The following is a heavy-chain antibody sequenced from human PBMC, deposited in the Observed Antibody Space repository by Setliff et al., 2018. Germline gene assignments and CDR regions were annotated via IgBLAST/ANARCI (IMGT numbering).Heavy chain of an antibody. CDR1: GYTFTNYG. D-gene: IGHD3-22*01. CDR2: INNYSFKT. V-gene: IGHV1-18*01. Sequence: AASVKVSCKTSGYTFTNYGITWVRQAPGQGLEWMGWINNYSFKTNYPQKFLGRVTVTTDTSTGTAYMELGSLTSDDTAIYYCARVNFYVSSGYSYAPDYWGPGTLVTVSS. J-gene: IGHJ4*02. CDR3: ARVNFYVSSGYSYAPDY.